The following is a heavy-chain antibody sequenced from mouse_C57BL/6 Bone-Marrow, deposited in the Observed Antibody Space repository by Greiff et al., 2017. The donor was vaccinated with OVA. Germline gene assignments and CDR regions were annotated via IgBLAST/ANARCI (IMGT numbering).Heavy chain of an antibody. Sequence: VQLQQSGPELVKPGASVKISCKASGYAFSSSWMNWVKQRPGKGLEWIGRIYPGDGDTNYNGKFKGKATLTADKSSSTAYLQLSSLTSEDSAVYFGARGTSYYGNWGYFDVWGTGTTVTVSS. V-gene: IGHV1-82*01. J-gene: IGHJ1*03. CDR1: GYAFSSSW. CDR3: ARGTSYYGNWGYFDV. CDR2: IYPGDGDT. D-gene: IGHD2-1*01.